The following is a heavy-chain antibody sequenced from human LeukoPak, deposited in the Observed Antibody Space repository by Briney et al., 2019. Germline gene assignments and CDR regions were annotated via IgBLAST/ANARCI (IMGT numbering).Heavy chain of an antibody. V-gene: IGHV3-30*02. CDR1: GFTFSTYD. J-gene: IGHJ4*02. Sequence: GGSLRLSCAASGFTFSTYDMHWVRQAPGKGLEWVSFIRYDGSDKLYADSVKGRFTVSRDNSKNTLSLQMNSLRAGDTAVYYCAKGPDSSGYYCNRWYFDYWGQGTLVTVSS. D-gene: IGHD3-22*01. CDR2: IRYDGSDK. CDR3: AKGPDSSGYYCNRWYFDY.